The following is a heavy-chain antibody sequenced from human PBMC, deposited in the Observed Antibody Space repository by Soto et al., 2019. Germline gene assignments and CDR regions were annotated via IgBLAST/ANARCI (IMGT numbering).Heavy chain of an antibody. CDR2: INHSGST. CDR3: ARDRGVVVIDYYGLDV. V-gene: IGHV4-34*01. CDR1: GGSFSGYY. J-gene: IGHJ6*02. D-gene: IGHD2-15*01. Sequence: SETLSLTCAVYGGSFSGYYWTWIRQPPGTGLEWIGEINHSGSTNYNPSLKSRVTISVDTVKNQFSLKLNSVTAADTAVYFCARDRGVVVIDYYGLDVWGQGTTVTVSS.